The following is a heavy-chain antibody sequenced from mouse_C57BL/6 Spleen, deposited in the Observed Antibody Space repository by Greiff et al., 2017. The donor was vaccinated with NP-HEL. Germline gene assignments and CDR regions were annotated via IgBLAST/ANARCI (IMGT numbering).Heavy chain of an antibody. D-gene: IGHD1-1*01. Sequence: QVQLKESGPELVRPGVSVKISCKGSGYTFTDYAMHWVKQSHAKSLEWIGVISTYYGDASYNQKFKDKATMTVDKSSSTAYMELARLTSEDSAVYYCAREDFSLWATVVATGGYYAMDYWGQGTSVTVSS. J-gene: IGHJ4*01. CDR3: AREDFSLWATVVATGGYYAMDY. CDR2: ISTYYGDA. CDR1: GYTFTDYA. V-gene: IGHV1-67*01.